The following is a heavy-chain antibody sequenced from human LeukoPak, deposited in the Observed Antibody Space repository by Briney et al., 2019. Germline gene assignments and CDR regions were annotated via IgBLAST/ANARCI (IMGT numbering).Heavy chain of an antibody. CDR3: ARGWWGTALDY. CDR1: GFTFSSYW. V-gene: IGHV3-74*01. CDR2: VNNDGSST. J-gene: IGHJ4*02. D-gene: IGHD2-15*01. Sequence: GGSLRLSCAASGFTFSSYWMHWVRQAPGKGLVWVSRVNNDGSSTIYADSVKGRFTISRDNAKNTLYLQMNSLRAEDTSVYYCARGWWGTALDYWGQGTLVTVSS.